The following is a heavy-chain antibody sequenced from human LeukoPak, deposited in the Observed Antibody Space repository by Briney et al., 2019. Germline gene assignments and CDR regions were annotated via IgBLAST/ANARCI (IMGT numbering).Heavy chain of an antibody. CDR2: IGGSGGST. CDR3: AKENSGWAFDY. CDR1: GFTFNMYA. J-gene: IGHJ4*02. D-gene: IGHD6-19*01. V-gene: IGHV3-23*01. Sequence: GGSLRLSCAASGFTFNMYAMSWVRQAPGKGLEWVSTIGGSGGSTFYADSVKGRFTISRDNSKNTLYLQVNSLRAEDTALYYCAKENSGWAFDYWGQGALVTASS.